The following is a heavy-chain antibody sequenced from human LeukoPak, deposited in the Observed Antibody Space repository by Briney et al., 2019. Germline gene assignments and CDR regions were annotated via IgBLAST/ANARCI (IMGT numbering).Heavy chain of an antibody. V-gene: IGHV3-23*01. CDR3: AKDQWITLTGSWFDP. Sequence: PGGSLRLSCAASGSTFSSFAMSWVRQSPEKGLEWVSTLSGSGGRKSYADSVKGRFTISRDNSKNTLFLQMDSLRAEDTAVYYCAKDQWITLTGSWFDPWGQGTLVTVSS. D-gene: IGHD2-8*02. CDR1: GSTFSSFA. J-gene: IGHJ5*02. CDR2: LSGSGGRK.